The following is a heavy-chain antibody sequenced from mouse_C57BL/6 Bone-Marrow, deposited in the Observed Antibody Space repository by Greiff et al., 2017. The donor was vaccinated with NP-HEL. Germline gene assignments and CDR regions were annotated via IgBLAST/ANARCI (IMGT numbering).Heavy chain of an antibody. CDR3: ARERDYYGHYAMDD. V-gene: IGHV1-26*01. J-gene: IGHJ4*01. Sequence: EVQLQQSGPELVKPGASVKISCKASGYTFTDYYMNWVKQSHGKSLEWIGDINPNNGGTSYNQKFKGKATLTVDKSSSTAYMELRSLTSEDSAVYYCARERDYYGHYAMDDWGQGTSVTVSS. D-gene: IGHD1-1*01. CDR2: INPNNGGT. CDR1: GYTFTDYY.